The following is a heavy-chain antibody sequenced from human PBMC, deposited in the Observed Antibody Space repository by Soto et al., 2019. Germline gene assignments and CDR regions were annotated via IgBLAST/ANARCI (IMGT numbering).Heavy chain of an antibody. CDR2: IKQDGSEK. V-gene: IGHV3-7*01. J-gene: IGHJ1*01. Sequence: GGSLRLSCAASGFTFSSYWMSWVRQAPGKGLEWVANIKQDGSEKYYVDSVKGRFTISRDNAKNSLYLQMNSLRAEDTAVYYCARTAYCSGGSCYSLYFQHWGQGTLVTVSS. CDR3: ARTAYCSGGSCYSLYFQH. D-gene: IGHD2-15*01. CDR1: GFTFSSYW.